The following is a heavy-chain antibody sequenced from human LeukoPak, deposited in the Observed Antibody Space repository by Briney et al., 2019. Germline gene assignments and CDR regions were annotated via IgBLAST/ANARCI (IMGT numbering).Heavy chain of an antibody. V-gene: IGHV5-51*01. Sequence: GESLKISCKGSGYSFISYWIGWVRQMPGKGLEWMGIIYPGDSDTRYSPSFQGQVTISADKSISTAYLQWSSLKASDTAMYYCARTYYYDSSGYHYFDYWGQGTLVTVSS. J-gene: IGHJ4*02. D-gene: IGHD3-22*01. CDR3: ARTYYYDSSGYHYFDY. CDR2: IYPGDSDT. CDR1: GYSFISYW.